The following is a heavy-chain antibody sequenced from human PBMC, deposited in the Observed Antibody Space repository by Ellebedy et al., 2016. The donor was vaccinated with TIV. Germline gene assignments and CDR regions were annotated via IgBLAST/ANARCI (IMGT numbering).Heavy chain of an antibody. CDR2: TRSKPTTYTT. CDR1: EFSVSDHY. D-gene: IGHD5-24*01. V-gene: IGHV3-72*01. CDR3: ARAQFGDGYDFS. Sequence: GESLKISCAVSEFSVSDHYLDWVRQAPGKGLEWVGRTRSKPTTYTTKYAASVKGRFTISTDDSENSLYLQMDSLRPEDTAVYYCARAQFGDGYDFSWGQGTLVTVSS. J-gene: IGHJ5*02.